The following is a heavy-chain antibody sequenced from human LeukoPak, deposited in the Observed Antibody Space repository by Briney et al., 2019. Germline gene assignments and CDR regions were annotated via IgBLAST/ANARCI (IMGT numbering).Heavy chain of an antibody. CDR1: GYRFTSFG. CDR2: ISAYNGNT. CDR3: ARQTTGAYYMYDY. D-gene: IGHD1-1*01. J-gene: IGHJ4*02. Sequence: ASVKVSCKASGYRFTSFGISWVRQAPGLGLEWMGWISAYNGNTHLAQKLQGRVTMTTDTSTSTAYMELRGLTSDDTAVYYCARQTTGAYYMYDYWGQGTLVTASS. V-gene: IGHV1-18*01.